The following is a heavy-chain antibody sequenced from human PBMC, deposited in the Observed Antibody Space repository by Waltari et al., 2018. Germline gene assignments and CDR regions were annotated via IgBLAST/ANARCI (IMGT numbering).Heavy chain of an antibody. CDR1: GYSFTSYW. CDR3: ARLRGADGYNQWAFDI. V-gene: IGHV5-51*01. J-gene: IGHJ3*02. D-gene: IGHD5-12*01. CDR2: IYPGDSDT. Sequence: EVQLVQSGAEVKQPGESLKISCKGSGYSFTSYWIGWVRQMPGKGLEWMGIIYPGDSDTRYSPSFQGQVTISADKSISTAYLQWSSLKASDTAMYYCARLRGADGYNQWAFDIWGQGTMVTVSS.